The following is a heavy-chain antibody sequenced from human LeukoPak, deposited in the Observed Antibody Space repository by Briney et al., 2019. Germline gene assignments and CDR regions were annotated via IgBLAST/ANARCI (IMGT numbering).Heavy chain of an antibody. V-gene: IGHV1-2*02. CDR1: GYTFTGYY. J-gene: IGHJ4*02. CDR2: INPNSGGT. D-gene: IGHD6-19*01. Sequence: SSVKVSCSASGYTFTGYYMNWVRQAPGQGLEWMGWINPNSGGTHYAQKFQGSDTMTRDTSISTAYMELSRLRSDDTAVYYCARFLGSGWYPDFDYWGQGTLVTVSS. CDR3: ARFLGSGWYPDFDY.